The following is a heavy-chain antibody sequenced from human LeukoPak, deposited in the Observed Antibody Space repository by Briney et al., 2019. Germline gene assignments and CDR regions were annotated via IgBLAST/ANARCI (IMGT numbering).Heavy chain of an antibody. Sequence: PSETLSLTCSVSGGSVSNYYWSWIRQPPGRGLEWIGSTYYSKNTYYNPSLKSRVTISADTSKNKFSLTLGSVSATDTAVYYCVSPRGFSYGYFDYWGQGTLVTVSS. CDR2: TYYSKNT. CDR1: GGSVSNYY. J-gene: IGHJ4*02. CDR3: VSPRGFSYGYFDY. D-gene: IGHD5-18*01. V-gene: IGHV4-59*05.